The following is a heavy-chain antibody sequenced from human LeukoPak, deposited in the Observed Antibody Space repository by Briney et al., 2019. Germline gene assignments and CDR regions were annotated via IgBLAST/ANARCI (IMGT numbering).Heavy chain of an antibody. CDR2: ISASNGDT. Sequence: ASVKVSCKASGYTFSNYGITWVRQAPGQGLEWMGWISASNGDTNIAQKFQGRVLMTTDTSTSTAYMQLGSLRSDDTAVYYCARRGPTHYYYYMDVWGKGTTVVVSS. V-gene: IGHV1-18*04. J-gene: IGHJ6*03. CDR1: GYTFSNYG. CDR3: ARRGPTHYYYYMDV. D-gene: IGHD3-10*01.